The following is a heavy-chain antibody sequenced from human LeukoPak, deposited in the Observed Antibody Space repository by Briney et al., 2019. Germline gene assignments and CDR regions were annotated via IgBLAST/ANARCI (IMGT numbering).Heavy chain of an antibody. CDR1: GYSISSGYY. J-gene: IGHJ4*02. D-gene: IGHD4-17*01. CDR3: ARAHGYGDYLFDY. V-gene: IGHV4-38-2*02. CDR2: IYHSGST. Sequence: SETLSLTCTVSGYSISSGYYWGWIRQPPGKGLEWIGSIYHSGSTYYNPSLKSRVTISVDTSKNQFSLKLSSVTAADTAVYYCARAHGYGDYLFDYWGQGTLVTVSS.